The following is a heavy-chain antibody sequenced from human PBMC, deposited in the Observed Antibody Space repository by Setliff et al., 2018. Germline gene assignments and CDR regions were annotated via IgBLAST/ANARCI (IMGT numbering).Heavy chain of an antibody. CDR2: IYPSGGT. D-gene: IGHD6-13*01. CDR3: ARESRSTWYRRDF. J-gene: IGHJ4*02. CDR1: GGSISSGHYY. Sequence: PSETLSLTCTVSGGSISSGHYYWNWIRQPAGKGLEWIGRIYPSGGTNYNPSLKSRVTISVDTSKNHFSLKLTSVTAADAAVYYCARESRSTWYRRDFWGQGTLVTVSS. V-gene: IGHV4-61*02.